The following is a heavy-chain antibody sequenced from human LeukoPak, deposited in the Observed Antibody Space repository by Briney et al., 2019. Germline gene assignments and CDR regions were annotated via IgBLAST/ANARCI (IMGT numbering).Heavy chain of an antibody. CDR1: GYTFTSYG. J-gene: IGHJ4*02. CDR2: ISAYNGNT. Sequence: ASVKVSCKASGYTFTSYGMSWVRQAPGQGLEWMGWISAYNGNTNYAQKLQGRVTMTTDTSTSTAYMELRSLRSDDTAVYYCARDVPTVTNVGDFDYWGQGTLVTVSS. CDR3: ARDVPTVTNVGDFDY. V-gene: IGHV1-18*01. D-gene: IGHD4-17*01.